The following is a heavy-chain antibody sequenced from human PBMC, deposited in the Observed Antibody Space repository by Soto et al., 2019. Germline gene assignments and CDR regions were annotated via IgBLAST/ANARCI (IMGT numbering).Heavy chain of an antibody. Sequence: GESLKISCKGSGYSFTSYWIGCVRQMPGKGLEWMGIIYPGDSDTRYSPSFQGQVTISADKSISTAYLQWSSLKASDTAMYYCARPREAGKNYYGVDVWGQGTTVTVSS. CDR3: ARPREAGKNYYGVDV. CDR1: GYSFTSYW. J-gene: IGHJ6*02. CDR2: IYPGDSDT. V-gene: IGHV5-51*01. D-gene: IGHD6-19*01.